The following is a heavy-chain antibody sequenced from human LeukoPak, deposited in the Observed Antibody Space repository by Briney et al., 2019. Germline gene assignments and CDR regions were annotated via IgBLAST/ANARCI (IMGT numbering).Heavy chain of an antibody. D-gene: IGHD4-17*01. CDR3: ARVPQSGDYYGMDV. CDR2: ISWNSGSI. CDR1: GFTFDDYA. V-gene: IGHV3-9*01. J-gene: IGHJ6*02. Sequence: GGSLRLSCAASGFTFDDYAMHWVRQAPGKGLEWVSGISWNSGSIGYADSVKGRFTISRDNAKNSLYLQMNSLRAEDTAVYYCARVPQSGDYYGMDVWGQGTTVTVSS.